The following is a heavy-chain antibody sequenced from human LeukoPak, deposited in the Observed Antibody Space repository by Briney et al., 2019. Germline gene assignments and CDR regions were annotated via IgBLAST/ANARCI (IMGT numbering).Heavy chain of an antibody. J-gene: IGHJ5*02. V-gene: IGHV4-34*01. Sequence: SETLSLTCAVYGGSFSGYYWSWIRQPPGKGLEWIGEINHSGSTNYNPSLKSRVTISVGTSKNQFSLKLSSVTAADTAVYYCARGPYYYGSGSYYRWFDPWGQGTLVTVSS. CDR1: GGSFSGYY. CDR3: ARGPYYYGSGSYYRWFDP. CDR2: INHSGST. D-gene: IGHD3-10*01.